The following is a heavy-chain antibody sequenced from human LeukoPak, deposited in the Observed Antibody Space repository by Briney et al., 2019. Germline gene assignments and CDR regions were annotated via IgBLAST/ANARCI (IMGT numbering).Heavy chain of an antibody. CDR3: ARTREQWQVLDY. CDR2: ISHEGSYR. Sequence: GGSLRLSCAASGFTFSSYGIHWVRQAPCKGLEWVAVISHEGSYRNHADSVKGRFTISRDNSRNMAFLQMDSLSAEDTAVYYCARTREQWQVLDYWGQGTLVTVSS. J-gene: IGHJ4*02. D-gene: IGHD6-19*01. CDR1: GFTFSSYG. V-gene: IGHV3-30*03.